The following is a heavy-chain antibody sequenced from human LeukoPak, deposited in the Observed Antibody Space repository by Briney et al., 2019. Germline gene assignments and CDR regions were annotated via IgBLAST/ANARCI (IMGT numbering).Heavy chain of an antibody. CDR3: ARAGTTVTPIGFDY. Sequence: SETLSLACTVSGGSISSYYWSWIRQPPGKGLEWIGYIYYSGSTNYNPSLKSRVTISVDTSKNQFSLKLSSVTAADTAVYYCARAGTTVTPIGFDYWGQGTLVTVSS. D-gene: IGHD4-17*01. V-gene: IGHV4-59*01. J-gene: IGHJ4*02. CDR2: IYYSGST. CDR1: GGSISSYY.